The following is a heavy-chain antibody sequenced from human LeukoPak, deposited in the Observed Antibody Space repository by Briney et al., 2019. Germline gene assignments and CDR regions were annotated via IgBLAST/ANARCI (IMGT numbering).Heavy chain of an antibody. D-gene: IGHD3-3*01. J-gene: IGHJ4*02. CDR1: GVSISGYY. Sequence: SETLSLTCSVSGVSISGYYWSWLRQPPGKRLEWVGYVYYSGSTNSNPSFKGRVTIKVDTTNTQFTLDRNSVTAADTAVYCCARYMRDSGTYDFDYWGQGTLVTVSS. CDR3: ARYMRDSGTYDFDY. V-gene: IGHV4-59*13. CDR2: VYYSGST.